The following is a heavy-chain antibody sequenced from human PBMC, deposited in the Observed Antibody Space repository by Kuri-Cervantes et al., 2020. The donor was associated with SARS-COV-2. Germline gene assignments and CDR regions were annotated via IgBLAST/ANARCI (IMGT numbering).Heavy chain of an antibody. D-gene: IGHD6-13*01. CDR3: ATCIAAAGSYYFDY. J-gene: IGHJ4*02. Sequence: GESLKISCAASGFTFSSYSMNWVRQAPGKGLEWVSYISSSSSTIYYADSVKGRFTISRDNAKNSLYLQMNSLRAEDTAVYYCATCIAAAGSYYFDYWGQGTLVTVSS. CDR2: ISSSSSTI. CDR1: GFTFSSYS. V-gene: IGHV3-48*01.